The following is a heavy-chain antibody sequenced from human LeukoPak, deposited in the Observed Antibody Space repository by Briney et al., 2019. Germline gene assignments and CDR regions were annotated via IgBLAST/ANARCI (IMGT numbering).Heavy chain of an antibody. CDR2: INPNSGGT. CDR1: GYTFTGYY. V-gene: IGHV1-2*04. D-gene: IGHD2-2*01. Sequence: GASVKVSCKASGYTFTGYYMHWVRQAPGQGLEWMGWINPNSGGTNYAQKFQGWVTMTRDTSISTAYMELSRLRSDDTAVYYCATRIVVVPAAPEYNWFDPWGQGTLVTVSS. CDR3: ATRIVVVPAAPEYNWFDP. J-gene: IGHJ5*02.